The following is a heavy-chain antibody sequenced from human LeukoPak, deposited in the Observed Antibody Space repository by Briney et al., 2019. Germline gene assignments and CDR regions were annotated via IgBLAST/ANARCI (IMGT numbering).Heavy chain of an antibody. CDR3: ARSGYSYALGDY. V-gene: IGHV3-21*01. J-gene: IGHJ4*02. CDR1: GFTFSSYS. CDR2: ISSSSSYI. D-gene: IGHD5-18*01. Sequence: SGGSLRLSCAASGFTFSSYSMNWVRQAPGKELEWVSSISSSSSYIYYADSVKGRFTISRDNAKNSLYLQMNSLRAEDTAVYYCARSGYSYALGDYWGQGTLVTVSS.